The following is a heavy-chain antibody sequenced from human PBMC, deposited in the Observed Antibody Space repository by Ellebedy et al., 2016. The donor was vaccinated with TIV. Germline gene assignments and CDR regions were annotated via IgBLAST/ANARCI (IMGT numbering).Heavy chain of an antibody. CDR1: GHLFTTYG. D-gene: IGHD3-3*01. CDR3: ATREWQDPMDV. Sequence: ASVKVSXKASGHLFTTYGIHWVRQAPGQRLEWMGWINTGNGNTKYSQKLQGRVTITRDTSATTAYMELSSLMSEDTAVYYCATREWQDPMDVWGQGTTVTVSS. V-gene: IGHV1-3*04. CDR2: INTGNGNT. J-gene: IGHJ6*02.